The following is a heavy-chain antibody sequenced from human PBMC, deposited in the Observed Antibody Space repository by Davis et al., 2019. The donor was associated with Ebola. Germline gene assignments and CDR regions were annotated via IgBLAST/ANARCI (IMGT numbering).Heavy chain of an antibody. J-gene: IGHJ4*02. V-gene: IGHV4-39*07. D-gene: IGHD5-18*01. CDR1: GGSITSISYF. CDR3: ARFRIQLWFGGFDY. CDR2: IHYSGST. Sequence: MPSETLSLTCAVSGGSITSISYFWGWIRQPPGKGLEWIGNIHYSGSTYYNPSLKSRVTISVDTSKNQFSLKLSSVTAADTAVYYCARFRIQLWFGGFDYWGQGTLVTVSS.